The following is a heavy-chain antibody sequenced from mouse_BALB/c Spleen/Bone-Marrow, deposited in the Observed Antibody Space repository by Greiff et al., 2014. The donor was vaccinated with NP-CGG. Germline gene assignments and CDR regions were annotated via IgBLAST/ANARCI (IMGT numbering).Heavy chain of an antibody. CDR1: GYTFTEYS. D-gene: IGHD3-3*01. V-gene: IGHV1-18*01. J-gene: IGHJ4*01. CDR2: INPNNGVT. Sequence: EVKLMESGPELVKPGASVKISCKTPGYTFTEYSMHWVKQSHGKSLEWIGGINPNNGVTSYNQKFKDKATLTVDKSSNTAYMELRSLTSEDSAVYFCARWGWDFATGYWGQGTSVTVSS. CDR3: ARWGWDFATGY.